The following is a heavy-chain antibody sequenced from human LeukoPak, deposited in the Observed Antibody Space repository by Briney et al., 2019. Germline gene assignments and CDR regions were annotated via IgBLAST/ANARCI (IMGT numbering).Heavy chain of an antibody. D-gene: IGHD1-26*01. CDR2: ITGSGDDA. CDR3: AKESTGSSPDY. CDR1: GFTFKTYT. J-gene: IGHJ4*02. V-gene: IGHV3-23*01. Sequence: GGSLRLSCAASGFTFKTYTMNWVRQAPGKGLEWVSAITGSGDDAYYADSVHGRFTMSRDNSKSTLYLQMNSLRVEDTALYYCAKESTGSSPDYWGQGTLVTVSS.